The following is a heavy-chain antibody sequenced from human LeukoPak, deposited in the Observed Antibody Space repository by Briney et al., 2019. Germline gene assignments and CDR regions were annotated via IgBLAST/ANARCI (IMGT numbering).Heavy chain of an antibody. V-gene: IGHV4-59*13. J-gene: IGHJ3*02. CDR2: IYYSGST. Sequence: KSSETLSLTCTVSGGSISSYYWSWIRQPPGKGLEWIGYIYYSGSTNYNPSLKSRVTISVDTSKNQFSLKLSSVTAADTAVYYCASVMTTVTNHDAFDIWGQGTMVTVSS. D-gene: IGHD4-17*01. CDR1: GGSISSYY. CDR3: ASVMTTVTNHDAFDI.